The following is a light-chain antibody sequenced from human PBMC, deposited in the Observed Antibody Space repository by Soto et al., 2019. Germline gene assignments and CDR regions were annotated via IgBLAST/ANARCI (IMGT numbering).Light chain of an antibody. CDR3: ITRDSGLTAGV. Sequence: QSVLTQPPSVSGAPGQRVTISCTGSSSNIGAGYDVHWYQQRPGTAPKLLIYGNKNRPSGVPDRFSGSKSGTSATLGITGLQTGDEADYYCITRDSGLTAGVFGGGTQLTVL. J-gene: IGLJ3*02. CDR2: GNK. V-gene: IGLV1-40*01. CDR1: SSNIGAGYD.